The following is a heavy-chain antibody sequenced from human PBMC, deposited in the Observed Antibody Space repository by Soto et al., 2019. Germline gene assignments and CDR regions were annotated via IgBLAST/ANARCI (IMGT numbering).Heavy chain of an antibody. D-gene: IGHD7-27*01. CDR3: DVSGLPFEY. V-gene: IGHV1-2*02. Sequence: QLVQSGAEVKKPGASVKVSCKASGYTFTGYYIHWVRQAPGQGLEWMALINPNSGDTNYAQKFQGRVTLTRDTSINTVYMEVTSLRFDDTAVYYCDVSGLPFEYWGQGTLVTVFS. CDR2: INPNSGDT. CDR1: GYTFTGYY. J-gene: IGHJ4*02.